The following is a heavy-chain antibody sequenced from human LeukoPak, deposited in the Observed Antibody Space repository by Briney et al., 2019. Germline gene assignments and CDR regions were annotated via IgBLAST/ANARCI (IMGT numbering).Heavy chain of an antibody. Sequence: GGSLRLSCAASGFTFSSYAMHWVRQAPGKGLEWVAVISYDGSNKYYADSVKGRFTISGDNSKNTLYLQMNSLRAEDTAVYYCARGGSYLSAFDIWGQGTMVTVSS. CDR2: ISYDGSNK. J-gene: IGHJ3*02. V-gene: IGHV3-30*14. CDR1: GFTFSSYA. D-gene: IGHD1-26*01. CDR3: ARGGSYLSAFDI.